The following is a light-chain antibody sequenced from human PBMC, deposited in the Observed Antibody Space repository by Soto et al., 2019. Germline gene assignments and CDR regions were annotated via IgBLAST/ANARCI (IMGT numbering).Light chain of an antibody. Sequence: QSALTQPACVSGSPGQSITISCTGTSSDVGGYNYVSWYQQHPGKAPKLMIYEVSNRPSGVSNRFSGSKSGNTASLTISGLQAEDEADYYCSSYTSSSTLRVFGGGTKLTVL. V-gene: IGLV2-14*01. CDR1: SSDVGGYNY. CDR2: EVS. J-gene: IGLJ3*02. CDR3: SSYTSSSTLRV.